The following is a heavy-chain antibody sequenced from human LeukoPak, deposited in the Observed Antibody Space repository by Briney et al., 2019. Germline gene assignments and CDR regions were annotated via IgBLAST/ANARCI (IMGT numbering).Heavy chain of an antibody. CDR1: GFTFRSYW. V-gene: IGHV3-7*01. CDR3: ARDRCSSTSCFFDY. Sequence: GGSLRLSCAGSGFTFRSYWMHWVRQAPGKGLEWVANIKQDGSEKYYVDSVKGRFTISRDNANDSVYLQMNSLRAEDTAVYYCARDRCSSTSCFFDYWGQGTLVTVSS. D-gene: IGHD2-2*01. J-gene: IGHJ4*02. CDR2: IKQDGSEK.